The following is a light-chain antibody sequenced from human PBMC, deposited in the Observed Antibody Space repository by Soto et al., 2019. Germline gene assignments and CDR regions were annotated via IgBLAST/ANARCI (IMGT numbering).Light chain of an antibody. CDR1: MRDVGAYNL. V-gene: IGLV2-14*01. CDR3: SSYAGNYVYV. J-gene: IGLJ1*01. Sequence: QSALTQPASVSGSAGQSITISCSGTMRDVGAYNLVSWYQQHPGTAPKLIIYEVRNRPSGISSRFSGSRSGNTASLTISGLQPEDEGDYYCSSYAGNYVYVFGSGTKVTVL. CDR2: EVR.